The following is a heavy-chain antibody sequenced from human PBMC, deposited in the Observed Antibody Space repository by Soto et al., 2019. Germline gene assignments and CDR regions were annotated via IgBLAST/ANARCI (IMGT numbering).Heavy chain of an antibody. D-gene: IGHD1-1*01. V-gene: IGHV3-23*01. CDR1: A. J-gene: IGHJ5*02. CDR3: VKSRTGPHSRPPPGFDP. Sequence: AMRRVIKAQGKGLEWVSAISGSGGSTYYADSVKGRFTISRDNSKNTLYLQMNSLRAEDTAVYYFVKSRTGPHSRPPPGFDPRGERTL. CDR2: ISGSGGST.